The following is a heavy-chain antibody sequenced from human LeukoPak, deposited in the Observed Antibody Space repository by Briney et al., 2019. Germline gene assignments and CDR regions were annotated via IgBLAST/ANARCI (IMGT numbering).Heavy chain of an antibody. Sequence: ASVKVSCKASGYTFTGYYMHWVRQAPGQGLEWMGWINPNSGGTNYAQKFQGRVTMTRDTSISTAYMELSRLRSDGTAVYYCARDSGVGATRGFIDYWGQGTLVTVSS. V-gene: IGHV1-2*02. J-gene: IGHJ4*02. D-gene: IGHD1-26*01. CDR2: INPNSGGT. CDR3: ARDSGVGATRGFIDY. CDR1: GYTFTGYY.